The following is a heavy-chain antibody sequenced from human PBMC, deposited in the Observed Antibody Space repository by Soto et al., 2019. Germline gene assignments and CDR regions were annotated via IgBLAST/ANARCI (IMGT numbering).Heavy chain of an antibody. V-gene: IGHV1-46*01. D-gene: IGHD5-18*01. CDR1: GYTFTSYY. Sequence: ASVKVSCKASGYTFTSYYIHWVRQAPGQGLEWMGIFNPTGDTASYAQKLQGRVTMTRDTSTGTAYMELGSLRSEDTAVYYCARGGRIVDTGIGYYYYHAMDVWGQGTTVTVS. CDR3: ARGGRIVDTGIGYYYYHAMDV. J-gene: IGHJ6*02. CDR2: FNPTGDTA.